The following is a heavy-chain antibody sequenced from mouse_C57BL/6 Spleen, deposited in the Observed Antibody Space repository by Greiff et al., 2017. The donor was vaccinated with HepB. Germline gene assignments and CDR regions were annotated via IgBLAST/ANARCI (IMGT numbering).Heavy chain of an antibody. V-gene: IGHV3-6*01. D-gene: IGHD2-1*01. CDR1: GYSITSGYY. J-gene: IGHJ2*01. Sequence: EVQLQESGPGLVKPSQSLSLTCSVTGYSITSGYYWNWIRQFPGNKLEWMGYISYDGSNNYNPSLKNRISITRDTSKNQFFLKLNSVTTEDTATYYCAKYGNYPYYFDYWGQGTTLTVSS. CDR2: ISYDGSN. CDR3: AKYGNYPYYFDY.